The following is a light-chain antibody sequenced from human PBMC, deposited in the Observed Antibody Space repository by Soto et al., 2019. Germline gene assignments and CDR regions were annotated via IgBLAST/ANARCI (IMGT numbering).Light chain of an antibody. CDR2: GAS. CDR3: QQYNDWPQT. Sequence: EIVMTQSPATLSVSPGERATLSCRASQSVSSTLAWYQQKPGQAPRLLIYGASTRATGIPARFSSSGSGTEFTLTISSLQSEDFAVYYCQQYNDWPQTFGQGTKVEIK. J-gene: IGKJ1*01. CDR1: QSVSST. V-gene: IGKV3-15*01.